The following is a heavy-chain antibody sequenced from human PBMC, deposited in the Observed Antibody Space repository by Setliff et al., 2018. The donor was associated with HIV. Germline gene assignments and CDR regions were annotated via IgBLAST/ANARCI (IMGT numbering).Heavy chain of an antibody. V-gene: IGHV4-4*08. Sequence: NPSETLSLTCTVSGDSISIHYWSWIRQSPEKGLEWIGHVYSSGDTNYNPSLKSRVTISVDTSKNQFSLKLSSVTAADTAVYYCARSPSYRSSWEYYFDYWGQGILVTVSS. CDR3: ARSPSYRSSWEYYFDY. CDR2: VYSSGDT. D-gene: IGHD6-13*01. CDR1: GDSISIHY. J-gene: IGHJ4*02.